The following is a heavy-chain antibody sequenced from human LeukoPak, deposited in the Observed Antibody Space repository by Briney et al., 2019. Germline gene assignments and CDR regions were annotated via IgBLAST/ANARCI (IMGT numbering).Heavy chain of an antibody. CDR2: ISYTGST. CDR3: AVGLVGTITQFDY. V-gene: IGHV4-59*01. D-gene: IGHD1-14*01. J-gene: IGHJ4*02. Sequence: ETLSLTCTVSDASISSYYWSWIRQPPGKGLEWLGLISYTGSTDYSPSLKSRVTISLDTSKNQFSLNLRSVSAADTAVYYCAVGLVGTITQFDYWGQGTLVTVSS. CDR1: DASISSYY.